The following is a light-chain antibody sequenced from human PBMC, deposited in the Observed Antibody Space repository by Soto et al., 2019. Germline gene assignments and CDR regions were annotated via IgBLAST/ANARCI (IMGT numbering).Light chain of an antibody. Sequence: IQLTQSPSSLSASVGDRVTITCRASQGISSYLAWYQQKPGKAPNLLIYAASTLQSGVPARFSGSGSGTDFTLTISSLQPEDFATYYCQHLNSYSFGPGTIVDIK. J-gene: IGKJ3*01. CDR1: QGISSY. V-gene: IGKV1-9*01. CDR3: QHLNSYS. CDR2: AAS.